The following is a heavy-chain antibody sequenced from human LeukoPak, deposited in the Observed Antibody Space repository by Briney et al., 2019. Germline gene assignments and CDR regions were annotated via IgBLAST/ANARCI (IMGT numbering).Heavy chain of an antibody. V-gene: IGHV3-23*01. Sequence: GGSLRLSCAASGFTFSSYAMSWVRQAPGEGLEWVSAISGSGGSTYYADSVKGRFTISRDNSKNTLYLQMNSLRAEDTAVYYCARGFGEFPFDYWGQGTLVTVSS. CDR1: GFTFSSYA. CDR2: ISGSGGST. J-gene: IGHJ4*02. CDR3: ARGFGEFPFDY. D-gene: IGHD3-10*01.